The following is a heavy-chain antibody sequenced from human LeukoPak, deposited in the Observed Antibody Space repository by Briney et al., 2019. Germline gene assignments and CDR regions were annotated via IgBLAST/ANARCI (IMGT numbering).Heavy chain of an antibody. J-gene: IGHJ4*02. CDR3: ARVEYYYGSGSHFDY. V-gene: IGHV3-7*01. CDR2: IKQDGSEK. Sequence: GGSLRLSCAASGFTFSSYWMRWLRQARGKGLECVAHIKQDGSEKYYVDSVKGRFTISRDNAKNSLYLQMNSLRAEDTAVYYCARVEYYYGSGSHFDYWGQGTLVTVSS. CDR1: GFTFSSYW. D-gene: IGHD3-10*01.